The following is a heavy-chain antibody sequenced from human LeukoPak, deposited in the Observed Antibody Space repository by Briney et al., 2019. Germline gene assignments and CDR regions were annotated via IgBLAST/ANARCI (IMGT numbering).Heavy chain of an antibody. CDR3: ARDYSGDYDSSGNLYYLDY. J-gene: IGHJ4*02. Sequence: PSETLSLTCTVSGDSVSGGYYYWSWIRQPPGKGLEWIGNIYYSGRTNYNPSLKSRVTISVDTSKNQFSLKLSSVTAADTAVYYCARDYSGDYDSSGNLYYLDYLGQGILVTVSS. V-gene: IGHV4-61*01. CDR1: GDSVSGGYYY. CDR2: IYYSGRT. D-gene: IGHD3-22*01.